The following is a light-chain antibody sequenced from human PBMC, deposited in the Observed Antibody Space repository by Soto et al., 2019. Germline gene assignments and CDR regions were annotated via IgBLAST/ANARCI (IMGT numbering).Light chain of an antibody. J-gene: IGKJ2*01. Sequence: DIQMTQSPSSLSASVGDRVTITCRASQSISSYLNWYQQKPGKAPKLLIYAASSLQSGVPSRFSGSGSGTDFTLTISSLQPEDFATYFCQQSYITPPYTFGQGTKV. CDR1: QSISSY. CDR3: QQSYITPPYT. V-gene: IGKV1-39*01. CDR2: AAS.